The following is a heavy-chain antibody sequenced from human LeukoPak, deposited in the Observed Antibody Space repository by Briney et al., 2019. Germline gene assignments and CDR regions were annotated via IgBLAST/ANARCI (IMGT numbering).Heavy chain of an antibody. CDR2: ISGSGGST. D-gene: IGHD3-22*01. V-gene: IGHV3-23*01. CDR3: AKNYYDSSGYYYHFDY. Sequence: GGSMRLSCAASGFTFSSYAMSWVRQAPGKGLEWVSAISGSGGSTYYADSVKGRFTIPRDNSKNTLYLQMNSLRAEDTAVYYCAKNYYDSSGYYYHFDYWGQGTLVTVSS. CDR1: GFTFSSYA. J-gene: IGHJ4*02.